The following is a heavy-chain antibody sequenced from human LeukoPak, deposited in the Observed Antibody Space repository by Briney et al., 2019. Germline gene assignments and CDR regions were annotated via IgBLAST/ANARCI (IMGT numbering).Heavy chain of an antibody. J-gene: IGHJ3*02. Sequence: PSETLSLTCTVSGGSISSGSSYWSWIRQPAGKGLEWIGHIYSSGSSDYNPSLKSRVSISVDTSKNQFSLRLTSVTAADTAVYYCAREASGGYDILNGYFNSGFDIWGQGTTVTASS. CDR3: AREASGGYDILNGYFNSGFDI. CDR2: IYSSGSS. D-gene: IGHD3-9*01. CDR1: GGSISSGSSY. V-gene: IGHV4-61*09.